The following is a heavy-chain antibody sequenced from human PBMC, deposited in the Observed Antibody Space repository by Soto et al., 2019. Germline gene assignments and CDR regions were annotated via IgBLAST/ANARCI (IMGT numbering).Heavy chain of an antibody. CDR2: IYYSGST. D-gene: IGHD2-2*01. J-gene: IGHJ4*02. V-gene: IGHV4-39*01. CDR1: GGSISSSSYY. Sequence: QLQLQESGPGLVKPSETLSLTCTVSGGSISSSSYYWGWIRQPPGKGLEWIGSIYYSGSTYYNPSLKSRVTISVDTSKNQFSLKLSPVTAADTAVYYCARLEGVVPAAMDYWGQGTLVTVSS. CDR3: ARLEGVVPAAMDY.